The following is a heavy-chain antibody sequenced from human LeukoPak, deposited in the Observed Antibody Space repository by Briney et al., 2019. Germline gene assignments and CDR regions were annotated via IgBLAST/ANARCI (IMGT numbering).Heavy chain of an antibody. J-gene: IGHJ4*02. CDR1: GYTFTGYY. CDR3: ARVPLVLGFGELLLYFDY. D-gene: IGHD3-10*01. V-gene: IGHV1-2*02. CDR2: INPNSGGT. Sequence: ASVKVSCKASGYTFTGYYMHWVRQAPGQGLEWMGWINPNSGGTNYAQKFQGRVTMTRDTSISTAYMELSRLRSEDTAVYYCARVPLVLGFGELLLYFDYWGQGTLVTVSS.